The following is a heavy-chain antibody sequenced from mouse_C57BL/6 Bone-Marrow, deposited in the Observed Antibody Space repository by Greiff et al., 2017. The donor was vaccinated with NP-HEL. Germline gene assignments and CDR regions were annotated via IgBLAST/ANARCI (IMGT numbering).Heavy chain of an antibody. CDR3: ARDRTTVVDGYLDY. Sequence: EVMLLESEGGLVQPGSSMKLSCTASGFTFSDYYMAWVRQVPEKGLEWVANINYDGSSTYYLDSLKSRFIISRDNAKNILYLQMSSLKSEDTATYYCARDRTTVVDGYLDYWGQGTTLTVSS. D-gene: IGHD1-1*01. V-gene: IGHV5-16*01. CDR2: INYDGSST. CDR1: GFTFSDYY. J-gene: IGHJ2*01.